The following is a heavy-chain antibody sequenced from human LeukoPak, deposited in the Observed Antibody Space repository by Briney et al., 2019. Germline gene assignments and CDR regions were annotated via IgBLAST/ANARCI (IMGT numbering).Heavy chain of an antibody. Sequence: SETLSLTCAVYGGSFSGYYWSWIRQPPGKGLEWIGEINQSGSTNYNPSLKSRVTVSADTSNNQFSLNLSSVTAADTAVYFCARGIGKVAAVRGVIITGAMYFDYWGQGTLVIVSS. V-gene: IGHV4-34*01. CDR1: GGSFSGYY. CDR3: ARGIGKVAAVRGVIITGAMYFDY. J-gene: IGHJ4*02. D-gene: IGHD3-10*01. CDR2: INQSGST.